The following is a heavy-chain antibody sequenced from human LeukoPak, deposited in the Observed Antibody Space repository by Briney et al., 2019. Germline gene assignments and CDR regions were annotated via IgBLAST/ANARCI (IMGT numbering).Heavy chain of an antibody. D-gene: IGHD3-22*01. Sequence: PSETLSLTCAVSGGSISSGGYSWSWIRQPPGKGLEWIGYIYHSGSTYYNPSLKSRVTISVDRSKNQFSLKLSSVTAADTAVYYCARGQRDDSSGFEPWGQGTLVTVSS. CDR2: IYHSGST. CDR1: GGSISSGGYS. CDR3: ARGQRDDSSGFEP. V-gene: IGHV4-30-2*01. J-gene: IGHJ5*02.